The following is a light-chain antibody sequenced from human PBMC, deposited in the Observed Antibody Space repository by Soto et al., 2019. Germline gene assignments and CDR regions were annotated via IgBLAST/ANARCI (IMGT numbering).Light chain of an antibody. Sequence: EIVFTQSPDTLSLSPVERATLACRASQSVPNSRLAWYQQKPGQAPSLVISDTSIRATGIPDRFSGSGSGTDFSLIIGRLEPEDFAVYICQQYGASPWTFDQGTKV. CDR1: QSVPNSR. J-gene: IGKJ1*01. V-gene: IGKV3-20*01. CDR3: QQYGASPWT. CDR2: DTS.